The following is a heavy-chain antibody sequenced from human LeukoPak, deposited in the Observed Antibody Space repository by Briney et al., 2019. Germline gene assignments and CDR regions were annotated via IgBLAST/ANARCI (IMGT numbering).Heavy chain of an antibody. CDR3: ARTPKRFGELYQPGDF. CDR1: GYTFTNYG. Sequence: ASVKVSCKASGYTFTNYGITWVRQVPGQGLEWLGWISAYNGNANYAQNLPDRVTLTSDTSTSTAYMELRSLRSDDTGIYYCARTPKRFGELYQPGDFWGQGTLLTVSS. J-gene: IGHJ4*02. CDR2: ISAYNGNA. V-gene: IGHV1-18*01. D-gene: IGHD3-10*01.